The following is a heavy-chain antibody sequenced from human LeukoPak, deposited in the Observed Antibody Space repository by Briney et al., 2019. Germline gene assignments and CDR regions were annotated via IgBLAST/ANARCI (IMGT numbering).Heavy chain of an antibody. Sequence: LAGGSLRLSCAASGFTFSSYAMSWVRQAPGKWLEWVSAISGSGGSTYYADSVKGRFTISRDNSKNTLYLQMNSLRAEDTAVYYCAKHPRRHYYDSSGPXWGQXXLVTV. CDR1: GFTFSSYA. CDR2: ISGSGGST. CDR3: AKHPRRHYYDSSGPX. D-gene: IGHD3-22*01. J-gene: IGHJ1*01. V-gene: IGHV3-23*01.